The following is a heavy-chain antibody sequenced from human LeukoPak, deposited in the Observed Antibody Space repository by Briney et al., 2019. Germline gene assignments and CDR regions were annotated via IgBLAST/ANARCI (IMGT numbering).Heavy chain of an antibody. CDR2: ISGSGGTT. J-gene: IGHJ4*02. V-gene: IGHV3-23*01. Sequence: GGSLRLSCAASGFTFSSYAMNWVRQAPGKGLEWVSGISGSGGTTYYADSVKGRFTISRDNSKNTLYLQMNSLRAEDTAVYYCARDNSGYAFDYWGQGTLVTVSS. CDR3: ARDNSGYAFDY. CDR1: GFTFSSYA. D-gene: IGHD5-12*01.